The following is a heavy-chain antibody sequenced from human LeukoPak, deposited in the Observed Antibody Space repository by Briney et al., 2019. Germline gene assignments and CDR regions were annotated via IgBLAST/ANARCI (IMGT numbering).Heavy chain of an antibody. Sequence: SETLSPTCTVSGVSILSYYWNWIRQPPGQGLEWIGYTHYSGTTKYNPALESRVTISVDTSKSQFSLKLSSPTAADTAVYYCATGRSIRYFDYWGQGTLLSVS. J-gene: IGHJ4*02. CDR1: GVSILSYY. CDR2: THYSGTT. D-gene: IGHD3-9*01. CDR3: ATGRSIRYFDY. V-gene: IGHV4-59*08.